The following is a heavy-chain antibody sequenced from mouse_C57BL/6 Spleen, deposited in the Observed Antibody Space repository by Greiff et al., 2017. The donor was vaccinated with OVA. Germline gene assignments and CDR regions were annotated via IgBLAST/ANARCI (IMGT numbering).Heavy chain of an antibody. CDR3: TREGNYDYPFAY. J-gene: IGHJ3*01. CDR1: GYTFTDYE. CDR2: IDPETGGT. Sequence: VQLVESGAELVRPGASVTLSCKASGYTFTDYEMHWVKQTPVHGLEWIGAIDPETGGTAYNQKFKGKAILTADKSSSTAYMELRSLTSEDSAVYYCTREGNYDYPFAYWGQGTLVTVSA. V-gene: IGHV1-15*01. D-gene: IGHD2-4*01.